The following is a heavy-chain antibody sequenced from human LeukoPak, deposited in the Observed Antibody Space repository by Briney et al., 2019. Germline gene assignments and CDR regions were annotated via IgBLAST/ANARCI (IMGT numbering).Heavy chain of an antibody. Sequence: PGGPLRLSCAASGFTFSSYAMSWVRQAPGKGLEWVSGISTSGGSTSYADSVKGRFTISRDNHRNTLYMQMNSLRDEDTAVYYCAIMHRYYDGSGYWVQWGQGTLVTVSS. V-gene: IGHV3-23*01. CDR1: GFTFSSYA. J-gene: IGHJ4*02. CDR3: AIMHRYYDGSGYWVQ. CDR2: ISTSGGST. D-gene: IGHD3-22*01.